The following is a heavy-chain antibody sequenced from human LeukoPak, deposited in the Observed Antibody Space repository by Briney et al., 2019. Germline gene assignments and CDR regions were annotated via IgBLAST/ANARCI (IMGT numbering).Heavy chain of an antibody. Sequence: PGGSLRLSCAASGFTFSSYAMSWVRQAPGKGLEWVSAISGSGGSTYYADSVKGRFTISRDNSKNTLYLQMNSLRAEDTAVYYCAKDLFVIVSPNWFDPWGQGTLVTVSS. J-gene: IGHJ5*02. CDR3: AKDLFVIVSPNWFDP. CDR2: ISGSGGST. V-gene: IGHV3-23*01. D-gene: IGHD2/OR15-2a*01. CDR1: GFTFSSYA.